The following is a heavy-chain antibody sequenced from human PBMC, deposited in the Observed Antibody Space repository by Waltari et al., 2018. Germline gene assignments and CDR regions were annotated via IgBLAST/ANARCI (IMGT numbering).Heavy chain of an antibody. J-gene: IGHJ6*03. CDR2: IYHSGST. CDR1: GYSIISGYY. D-gene: IGHD2-2*01. CDR3: ARNGQPAKSLYYYYMDV. Sequence: QVQLQESGPGLVKPSETLSLTCAVSGYSIISGYYWGWIRQPPGKGLEWIGSIYHSGSTYYNPSLKSRVTISVDTSKNQFSLKLSSVTAADTAVYYCARNGQPAKSLYYYYMDVWGKGTTVTVSS. V-gene: IGHV4-38-2*01.